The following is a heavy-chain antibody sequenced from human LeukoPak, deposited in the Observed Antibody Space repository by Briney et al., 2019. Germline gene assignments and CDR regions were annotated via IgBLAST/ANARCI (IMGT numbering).Heavy chain of an antibody. CDR3: ARGGGLDV. CDR1: GFTFSSYS. CDR2: INHNGNVN. D-gene: IGHD3-16*01. Sequence: GGSLRLSCAASGFTFSSYSMNWVRQAPGKGLEWVASINHNGNVNYYVDSVKGRFTISRDNAKNSLYLQMSNLRAEGTAVYFCARGGGLDVWGQGATVTVSS. J-gene: IGHJ6*02. V-gene: IGHV3-7*03.